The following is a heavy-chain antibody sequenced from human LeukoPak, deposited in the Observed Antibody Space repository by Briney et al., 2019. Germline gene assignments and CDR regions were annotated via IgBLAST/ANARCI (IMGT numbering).Heavy chain of an antibody. J-gene: IGHJ4*02. CDR3: ARDLSGVTGYTYGRGIDY. Sequence: GGSLRLSCGASGFTFSNYGMLWVRQAPGKGLEWVAFIRYDGNNKLYADSMKGRFTISRDNSKNTLYLHINSLRAEDTAVYYCARDLSGVTGYTYGRGIDYWGQGTLVTVSS. V-gene: IGHV3-30*02. CDR2: IRYDGNNK. CDR1: GFTFSNYG. D-gene: IGHD5-18*01.